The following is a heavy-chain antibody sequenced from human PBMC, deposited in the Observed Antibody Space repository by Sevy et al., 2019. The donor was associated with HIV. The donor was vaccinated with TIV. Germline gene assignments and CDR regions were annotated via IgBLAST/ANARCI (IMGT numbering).Heavy chain of an antibody. CDR1: GFTFGDYC. V-gene: IGHV3-49*04. CDR3: TRWKAAQSIFDY. Sequence: GGSLRLSCTASGFTFGDYCMSWVRQAPGKGLEWVAFLKSDVYGGTVDHAASVRGRFVISRDNSKTIAYLQMNDLNTEGTGVYYCTRWKAAQSIFDYWGQGALVTVSS. D-gene: IGHD6-13*01. CDR2: LKSDVYGGTV. J-gene: IGHJ4*02.